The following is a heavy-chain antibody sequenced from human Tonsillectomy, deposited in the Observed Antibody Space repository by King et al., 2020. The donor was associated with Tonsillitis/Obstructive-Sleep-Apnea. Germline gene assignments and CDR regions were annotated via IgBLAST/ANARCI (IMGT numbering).Heavy chain of an antibody. D-gene: IGHD3-22*01. CDR3: ARDSMCHYFDGSTYYTFDY. J-gene: IGHJ4*02. CDR1: GYTFTSYG. V-gene: IGHV1-18*01. Sequence: HVQLVESGGEVKKPGASVKVSCKASGYTFTSYGISWVRQAPGQGLEWMGWISAYNGHTNCAQKFQGRVTMTTDTSTSTAYMELRSLRSDDTAVYYCARDSMCHYFDGSTYYTFDYWGQGTLLTVSS. CDR2: ISAYNGHT.